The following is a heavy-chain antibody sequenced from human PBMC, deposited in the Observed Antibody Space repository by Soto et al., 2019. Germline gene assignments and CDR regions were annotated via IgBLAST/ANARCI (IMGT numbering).Heavy chain of an antibody. D-gene: IGHD2-2*01. V-gene: IGHV3-30*03. CDR3: ARVRPCGLFCGGSTCYAGSQTYYYYAIDV. CDR1: GLSLKIYG. CDR2: ISSDGDNK. Sequence: PEGSVRLACAACGLSLKIYGIDGFQQAQGKGLEWVAFISSDGDNKLYVDSLKGRFSVSRDNSWNTLYLQMTRLRAEDTAIYYCARVRPCGLFCGGSTCYAGSQTYYYYAIDVWGHGTTGTVSS. J-gene: IGHJ6*01.